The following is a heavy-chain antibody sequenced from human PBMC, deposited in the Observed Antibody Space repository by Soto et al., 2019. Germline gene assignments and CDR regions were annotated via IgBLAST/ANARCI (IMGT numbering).Heavy chain of an antibody. V-gene: IGHV3-7*01. D-gene: IGHD3-10*01. CDR2: INPGGREK. Sequence: GGSLRLSCAASGFTFSSYAMSWVRQAPGKGLEWVANINPGGREKNYVDSVKGRFSISRDDAEKSHHLQMNSLRAEDTAGYYCAKYGSGSYGAYDFDIWGPGTMVTVSS. CDR3: AKYGSGSYGAYDFDI. CDR1: GFTFSSYA. J-gene: IGHJ3*02.